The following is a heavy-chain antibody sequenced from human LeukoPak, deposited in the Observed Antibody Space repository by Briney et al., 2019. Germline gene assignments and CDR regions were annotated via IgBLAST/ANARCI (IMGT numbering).Heavy chain of an antibody. V-gene: IGHV3-33*01. Sequence: GGSLRLSCAASGFTFSNYAMHWVRQAPGQGLEWLAVIWYDRGDKYYADAVKGRFTISRDDSKNTLYLQIKSLRAEDTAVYYCARDKWGNGWTGSIDNWGQGTLVTVSA. CDR3: ARDKWGNGWTGSIDN. D-gene: IGHD6-19*01. J-gene: IGHJ4*02. CDR1: GFTFSNYA. CDR2: IWYDRGDK.